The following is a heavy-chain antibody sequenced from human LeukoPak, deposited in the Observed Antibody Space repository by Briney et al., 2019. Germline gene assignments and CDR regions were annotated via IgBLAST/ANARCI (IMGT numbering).Heavy chain of an antibody. CDR2: ISAYNGNT. V-gene: IGHV1-18*01. J-gene: IGHJ1*01. D-gene: IGHD3-22*01. CDR1: GYTFTSYG. CDR3: ARGPDKTYYYDSSGYFPRVPEYFQH. Sequence: GASVKVSCKASGYTFTSYGISWVRQAPGQGLEWMGWISAYNGNTNYAQKLQGRVTMTTDTSTSTAYMELRSLRSDDTAVYYCARGPDKTYYYDSSGYFPRVPEYFQHWGQGTLVTVSS.